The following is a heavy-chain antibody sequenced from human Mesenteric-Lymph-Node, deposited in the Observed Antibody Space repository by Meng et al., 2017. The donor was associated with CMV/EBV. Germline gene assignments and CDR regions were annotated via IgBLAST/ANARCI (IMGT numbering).Heavy chain of an antibody. J-gene: IGHJ6*02. Sequence: GGSLRLSCAASGLIFSDYYMSWIRQAPGKGLEWVSYISSSGTTIYYADSVKGRFTISRDNAKISLYLQMNSLRAEDTAVYYCARDTYGGNSAYYYGMGVWGHGTTVTVSS. CDR1: GLIFSDYY. CDR2: ISSSGTTI. D-gene: IGHD4-23*01. CDR3: ARDTYGGNSAYYYGMGV. V-gene: IGHV3-11*01.